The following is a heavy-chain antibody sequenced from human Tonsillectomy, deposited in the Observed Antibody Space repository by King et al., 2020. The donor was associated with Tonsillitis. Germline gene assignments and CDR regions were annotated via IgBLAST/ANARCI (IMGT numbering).Heavy chain of an antibody. D-gene: IGHD6-13*01. CDR1: GCTFHDYA. V-gene: IGHV3-9*01. CDR2: IIWNSGSI. Sequence: QLVQSGGGLVQPGRSLRLSCAASGCTFHDYAMHWVRQAPGKGLEWVSSIIWNSGSIGYADSLKGRFTISRDNAKKSLYLQMNSLRPEDTALYYCAKEEAAATEGYFQYWGQGTLVTVSS. J-gene: IGHJ1*01. CDR3: AKEEAAATEGYFQY.